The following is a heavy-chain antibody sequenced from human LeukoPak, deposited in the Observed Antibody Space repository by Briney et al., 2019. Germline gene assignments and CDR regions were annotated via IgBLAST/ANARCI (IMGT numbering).Heavy chain of an antibody. Sequence: PSETLSLTCTVSGGSISSGGYYWSWIRQHPGKGLEWIGYIYYSGSTYYNPSLKSRVTISVDTSKNQFSLILSSVTAADTAVYYCARIRREGPTGDYWGQGTLVTVSS. J-gene: IGHJ4*02. CDR1: GGSISSGGYY. D-gene: IGHD1-1*01. V-gene: IGHV4-31*03. CDR3: ARIRREGPTGDY. CDR2: IYYSGST.